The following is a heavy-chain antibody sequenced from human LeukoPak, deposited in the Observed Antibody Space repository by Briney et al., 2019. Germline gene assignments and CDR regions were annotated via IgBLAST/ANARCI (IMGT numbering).Heavy chain of an antibody. CDR1: GASISAFH. Sequence: SETLSLTCTVSGASISAFHWTWFRQPAGKTLEWIGLIYSSGSTLLNPSLKTRVAMSQDLTKNQLSLRLTSLTAADTAMYYCARKDGDYWGQELWSPSRQ. CDR2: IYSSGST. CDR3: ARKDGDY. V-gene: IGHV4-4*07. J-gene: IGHJ4*01.